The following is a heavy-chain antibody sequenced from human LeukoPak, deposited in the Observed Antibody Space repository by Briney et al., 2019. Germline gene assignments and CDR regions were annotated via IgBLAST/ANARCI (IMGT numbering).Heavy chain of an antibody. V-gene: IGHV3-30*14. D-gene: IGHD6-19*01. CDR2: ISYDGNNK. CDR3: ARDPSRSYSSGWPYYYGMDV. J-gene: IGHJ6*02. CDR1: GFIFSSYA. Sequence: GGSLRLSCAASGFIFSSYAMHWVRQAPGKGLEWVAVISYDGNNKYYADSVKGRFTISRDNSKNTLYLQMNSLRAEDTAVYYCARDPSRSYSSGWPYYYGMDVWGQGTTVTVSS.